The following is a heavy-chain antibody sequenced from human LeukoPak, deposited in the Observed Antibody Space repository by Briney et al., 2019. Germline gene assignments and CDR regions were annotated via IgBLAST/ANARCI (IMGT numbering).Heavy chain of an antibody. D-gene: IGHD6-13*01. J-gene: IGHJ4*02. Sequence: GGSLRLSCAASGFTFSNYGMHWVRQAPGKGLEWVAFIRYDGSNKYYAGSVKGRFTISRDNSKNTLYLQMNSLRVEDTAVYYCAKDQLAGTGSKNLDYWGQGTLVTVSS. V-gene: IGHV3-30*02. CDR1: GFTFSNYG. CDR3: AKDQLAGTGSKNLDY. CDR2: IRYDGSNK.